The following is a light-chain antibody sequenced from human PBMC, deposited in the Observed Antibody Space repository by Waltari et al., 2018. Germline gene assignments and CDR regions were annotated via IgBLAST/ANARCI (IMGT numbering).Light chain of an antibody. V-gene: IGLV2-8*01. Sequence: QSALTHPPSAPGSPGQSVTISCTGTSTDVGGYNDVSWYQPHPGKAPKLMIYEVSKRPSGVPDRFSGSKSGNTASLTVSGLQAEDEADYYCSSYAGSNNLVFGGGTKLTVL. CDR2: EVS. CDR3: SSYAGSNNLV. CDR1: STDVGGYND. J-gene: IGLJ2*01.